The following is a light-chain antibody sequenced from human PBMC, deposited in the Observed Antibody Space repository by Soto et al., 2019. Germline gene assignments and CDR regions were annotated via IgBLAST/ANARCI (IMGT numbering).Light chain of an antibody. Sequence: EIVLMQSPGILSLSPGERATLSCRASHVVIANFLAWYQQKPGQAPRLLIYDASNRATGIPAGFSGSGSGTDFTLTISRLEPEDSAVYHCQQYGSSPTTFGQGTKVDIK. CDR3: QQYGSSPTT. V-gene: IGKV3-20*01. CDR1: HVVIANF. CDR2: DAS. J-gene: IGKJ1*01.